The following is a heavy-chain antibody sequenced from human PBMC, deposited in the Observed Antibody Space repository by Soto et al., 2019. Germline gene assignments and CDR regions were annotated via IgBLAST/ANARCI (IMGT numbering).Heavy chain of an antibody. Sequence: EVQLLESGGGLVQPGGSLRLSCAASGFTFSSYAMSWVRQAPGKGLEWVSAISGSGGSTYYADSVKGRFTISRDNSKNTLYLQMNSLRVEDTAVYYCAKNKQRHGDCVYYFDYWGQGTLVTVSS. D-gene: IGHD1-1*01. V-gene: IGHV3-23*01. CDR3: AKNKQRHGDCVYYFDY. J-gene: IGHJ4*02. CDR1: GFTFSSYA. CDR2: ISGSGGST.